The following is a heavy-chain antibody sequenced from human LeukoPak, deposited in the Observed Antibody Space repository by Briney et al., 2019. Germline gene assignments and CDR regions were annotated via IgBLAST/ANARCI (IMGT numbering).Heavy chain of an antibody. J-gene: IGHJ6*03. D-gene: IGHD2-15*01. V-gene: IGHV3-7*03. CDR3: ARVLRYCSGGNCYSGGLGYMDV. Sequence: GGSLRLSCAASGFTFSSYWMSWVRQAPGKGLEWVANIKQDGSGKYYVDSVKGRFTISRDNAKNSLYLQMNSLRAEDTAVYYCARVLRYCSGGNCYSGGLGYMDVWGKGTTVTISS. CDR1: GFTFSSYW. CDR2: IKQDGSGK.